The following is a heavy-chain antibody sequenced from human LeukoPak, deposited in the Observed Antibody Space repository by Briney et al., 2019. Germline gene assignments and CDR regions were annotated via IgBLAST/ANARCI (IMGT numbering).Heavy chain of an antibody. V-gene: IGHV3-53*01. CDR2: IYSGGST. CDR3: ARFIVGAVTRDY. J-gene: IGHJ4*02. Sequence: HPGGSLRLSCAASGFTFSSYSMNWVRQAPGKGLEWVSVIYSGGSTYYADSVKGRFTISRDNSKNTLYLQMNSLRAEDTAVYYCARFIVGAVTRDYWGQGTLVTVSS. CDR1: GFTFSSYS. D-gene: IGHD1-26*01.